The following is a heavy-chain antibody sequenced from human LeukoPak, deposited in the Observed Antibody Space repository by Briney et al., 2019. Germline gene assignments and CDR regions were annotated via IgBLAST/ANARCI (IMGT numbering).Heavy chain of an antibody. CDR2: ISAYNGNT. J-gene: IGHJ4*02. CDR1: GYTFTSYG. Sequence: GASVKVSCKASGYTFTSYGISWVRQAPGQGLEWMGWISAYNGNTNYAQKLQGRVTMTTDTSTSTAYMELRSLRSDDTAVYYCARDQRDWQQLAYDYWGQGTPVTVSS. V-gene: IGHV1-18*01. D-gene: IGHD6-13*01. CDR3: ARDQRDWQQLAYDY.